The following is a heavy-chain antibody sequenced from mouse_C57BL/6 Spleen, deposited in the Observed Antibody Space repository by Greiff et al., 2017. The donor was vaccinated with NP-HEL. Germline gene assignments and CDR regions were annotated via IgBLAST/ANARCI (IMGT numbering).Heavy chain of an antibody. CDR2: IYPGSGST. CDR1: GYTFTSYW. J-gene: IGHJ3*01. V-gene: IGHV1-55*01. CDR3: ARRSPIYYDYDEAWFAY. Sequence: QVQLQQPGAELVKPGASVKMSCKASGYTFTSYWITWVKQRPGQGLEWIGDIYPGSGSTNYNEKFKSKATLTVDTSSSTAYMQLSSLTSEDSAVYYCARRSPIYYDYDEAWFAYWGQGTLVTVSA. D-gene: IGHD2-4*01.